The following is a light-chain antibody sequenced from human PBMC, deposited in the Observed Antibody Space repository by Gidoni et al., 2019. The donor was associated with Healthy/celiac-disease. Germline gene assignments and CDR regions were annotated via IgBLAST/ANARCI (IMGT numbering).Light chain of an antibody. Sequence: SYALTQPPSVSVSPGQTARITCSGDALPKQYAYWYQQKPGQAPVLVIYKDSERPSGIPERFSGSSSGTTVTLTISGVQAEDVADYYCQSADSSGTSLFGGGTKLTVL. J-gene: IGLJ2*01. V-gene: IGLV3-25*03. CDR3: QSADSSGTSL. CDR1: ALPKQY. CDR2: KDS.